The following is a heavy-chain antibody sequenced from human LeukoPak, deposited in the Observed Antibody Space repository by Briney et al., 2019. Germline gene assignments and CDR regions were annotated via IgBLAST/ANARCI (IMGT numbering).Heavy chain of an antibody. V-gene: IGHV3-74*01. CDR2: INSDGSWT. CDR3: VSFYETY. Sequence: GGSLRLSCAASGFTFSSYNMNWVRQVPGKGLVWVSHINSDGSWTSYADSVKGRFTISKDNAKNTVYLQMNSLRAEDTAVYYCVSFYETYWGRRTLVTVSS. J-gene: IGHJ4*02. CDR1: GFTFSSYN. D-gene: IGHD2/OR15-2a*01.